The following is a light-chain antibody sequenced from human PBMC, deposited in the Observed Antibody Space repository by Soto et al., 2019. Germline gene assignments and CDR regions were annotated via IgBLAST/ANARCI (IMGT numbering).Light chain of an antibody. V-gene: IGKV3-20*01. J-gene: IGKJ1*01. CDR1: QSVGDNF. CDR2: GAS. Sequence: EIVLTQSPGTLSLSPGERASLSCRASQSVGDNFLGWYQQKPGQAPRLLIYGASTTAPGIPDRFSGSGSGTDFTLTISRLEPEDFAVYYCQQYGRSPTTFGQGTKVDI. CDR3: QQYGRSPTT.